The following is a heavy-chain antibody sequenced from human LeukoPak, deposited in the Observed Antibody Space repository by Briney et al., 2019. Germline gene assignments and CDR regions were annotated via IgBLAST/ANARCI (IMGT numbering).Heavy chain of an antibody. CDR1: GGSISSYY. Sequence: SETLSLTCTVSGGSISSYYWSWIRQPPGKGLEGIGYIYYSGSTNYNPSPTRRATLSVDTSKNQYSPKQRSVTAADTAVYYCARRGYSSSWEAFDIWGRGTMVTVSS. V-gene: IGHV4-59*08. CDR3: ARRGYSSSWEAFDI. CDR2: IYYSGST. D-gene: IGHD6-13*01. J-gene: IGHJ3*02.